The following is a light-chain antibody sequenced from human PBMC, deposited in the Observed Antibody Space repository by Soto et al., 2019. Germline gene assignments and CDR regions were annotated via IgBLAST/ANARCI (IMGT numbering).Light chain of an antibody. V-gene: IGLV1-44*01. CDR1: SSNIGSNT. J-gene: IGLJ2*01. CDR3: AAWDDSLNGPGVV. Sequence: QSVLTQPPSASGTPGQRVTISCSGSSSNIGSNTVNWYQQLPGTAPKLLIYSNNQRPSGVPDRFSGSKSGTSASLAISGLQSEDVADYYCAAWDDSLNGPGVVFGGGTQLTVL. CDR2: SNN.